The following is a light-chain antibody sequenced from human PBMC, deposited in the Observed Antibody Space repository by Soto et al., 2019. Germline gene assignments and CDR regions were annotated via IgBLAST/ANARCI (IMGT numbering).Light chain of an antibody. J-gene: IGKJ4*02. Sequence: DIQMTQSPSSLSASLGDRVTITCRASQGIGVYLAWLQQKPGKVPKLLIYAASTLQSGVPSRFSGSGSGTDFTLTISSLQPEDFATYYCQKYNSAPLTVGGGTKVEIK. V-gene: IGKV1-27*01. CDR2: AAS. CDR1: QGIGVY. CDR3: QKYNSAPLT.